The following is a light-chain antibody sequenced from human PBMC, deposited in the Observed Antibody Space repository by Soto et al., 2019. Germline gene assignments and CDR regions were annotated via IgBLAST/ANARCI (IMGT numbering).Light chain of an antibody. V-gene: IGKV3-15*01. J-gene: IGKJ1*01. Sequence: EIVMTQSPSTLSVSPGERVTLSCRASQSVSSNLVWYHQKPGQAPRLLIYGASTRATGIPARFSGSGSGKEFTLIISSLQSEDFALYYCQQYINWPWTFGQGTKV. CDR2: GAS. CDR1: QSVSSN. CDR3: QQYINWPWT.